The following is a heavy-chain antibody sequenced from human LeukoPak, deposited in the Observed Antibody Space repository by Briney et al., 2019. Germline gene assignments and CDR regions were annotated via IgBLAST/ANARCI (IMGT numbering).Heavy chain of an antibody. Sequence: GGSLRLSCAASGNYWMHWVRQAPGKGLVWVSHINSDGSWTSYADSVKGRFTISKDNAKNTVYLQMNSLRDEDTADYYCVSFYETDWGRGTLVTVSS. D-gene: IGHD2/OR15-2a*01. V-gene: IGHV3-74*01. CDR1: GNYW. CDR3: VSFYETD. J-gene: IGHJ4*02. CDR2: INSDGSWT.